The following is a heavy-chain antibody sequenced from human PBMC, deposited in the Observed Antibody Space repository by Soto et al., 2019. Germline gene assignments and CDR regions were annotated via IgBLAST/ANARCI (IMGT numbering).Heavy chain of an antibody. V-gene: IGHV3-7*03. Sequence: EVQLVESGGGFVQPGGSLRLACAASGFTFSGYWMTWVRQAPGKGLEWVADIKKDGTEKYYVDSVKGRLTISRDNDKKSVYLQMNGLTVEDTAVYRCARGPSYSDYSNDWFFDSWGQGALVTVSS. CDR1: GFTFSGYW. CDR3: ARGPSYSDYSNDWFFDS. D-gene: IGHD3-9*01. J-gene: IGHJ4*02. CDR2: IKKDGTEK.